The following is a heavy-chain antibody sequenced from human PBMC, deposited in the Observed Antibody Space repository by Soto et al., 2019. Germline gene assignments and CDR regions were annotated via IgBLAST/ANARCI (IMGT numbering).Heavy chain of an antibody. J-gene: IGHJ3*02. D-gene: IGHD2-2*01. CDR2: VTWNSGSK. CDR3: ARDSDQVRPVGIIGASFDI. Sequence: EGQLVASGGGLVQPGRSLRLSCVASGFTFDHYAMHWVRQAPGKGLEWVAGVTWNSGSKDYGNSVKGRFSISSDNAQNCLHLQMNSLGPEDPAFYYCARDSDQVRPVGIIGASFDIWGQGTLVTVSS. CDR1: GFTFDHYA. V-gene: IGHV3-9*01.